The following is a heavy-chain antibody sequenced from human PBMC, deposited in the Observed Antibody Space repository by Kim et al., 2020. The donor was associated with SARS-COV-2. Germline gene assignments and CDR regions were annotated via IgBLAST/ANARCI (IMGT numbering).Heavy chain of an antibody. V-gene: IGHV3-9*01. Sequence: GGSLRLSCAASGFTFDDYAMHWVRQAPGKGLEWVSGISWNSGSIGYADSVKGRFTISRDNAKNSLYLQMNSLRAEDTALYYCAKDLSTSSGYYAFDYWGQGTLVTVSS. J-gene: IGHJ4*02. CDR1: GFTFDDYA. CDR3: AKDLSTSSGYYAFDY. D-gene: IGHD3-22*01. CDR2: ISWNSGSI.